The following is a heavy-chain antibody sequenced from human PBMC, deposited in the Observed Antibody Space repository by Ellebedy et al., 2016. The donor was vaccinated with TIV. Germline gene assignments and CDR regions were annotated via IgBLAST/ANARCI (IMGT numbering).Heavy chain of an antibody. CDR1: GFTLTTYW. V-gene: IGHV3-15*01. CDR3: TNRITMIRDY. J-gene: IGHJ4*02. D-gene: IGHD3-22*01. CDR2: IKSKTDGGTT. Sequence: GGSLRLSCAASGFTLTTYWMTRVRQAPGKGLEWVGRIKSKTDGGTTDYAAPVKGRFTISRDDSKNTLYLQMNSLKTEDTAVYYCTNRITMIRDYWGQGTLVTVSS.